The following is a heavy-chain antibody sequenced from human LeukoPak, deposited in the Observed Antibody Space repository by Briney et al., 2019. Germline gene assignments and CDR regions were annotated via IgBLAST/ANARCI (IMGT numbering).Heavy chain of an antibody. J-gene: IGHJ4*02. CDR1: GGSISSSSYY. CDR3: ARLGDLDY. V-gene: IGHV4-39*01. D-gene: IGHD3-16*01. CDR2: IYYSGST. Sequence: SETLSLTCTVSGGSISSSSYYWGWIRQPPGKGLEWIRSIYYSGSTYYNPSLKSRVTISVDTSKNQFSLKLSSVTAADTAVYYCARLGDLDYWGQGTLVTVSS.